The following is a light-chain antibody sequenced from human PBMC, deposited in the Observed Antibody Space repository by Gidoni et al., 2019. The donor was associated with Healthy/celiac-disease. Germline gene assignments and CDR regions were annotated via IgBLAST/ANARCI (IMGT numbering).Light chain of an antibody. V-gene: IGLV3-21*04. Sequence: SYVLTQPPPVSVAPGKTARITCGGNNIGSKSVHWYQQKPGQAPVLVIYYDSDRPSGSPERFSGSNSGNTATLTISRVEAGDEADYYCQVWDSSSDHVVFGGGTKLTVL. J-gene: IGLJ2*01. CDR2: YDS. CDR1: NIGSKS. CDR3: QVWDSSSDHVV.